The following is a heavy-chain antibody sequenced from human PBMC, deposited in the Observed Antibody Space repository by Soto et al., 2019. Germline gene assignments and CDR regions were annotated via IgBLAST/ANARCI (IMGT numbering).Heavy chain of an antibody. Sequence: ENLSLPCAVFGGSLSCFPRGPVRQPPGKGLEWIGSMYYSGSTYYNPSLKSRVTISVDTSKNQFSLKLTSVTAADTAVYHCARHVGNSPPGSWGQGTLVTVSS. CDR2: MYYSGST. V-gene: IGHV4-39*01. CDR3: ARHVGNSPPGS. D-gene: IGHD1-26*01. J-gene: IGHJ4*02. CDR1: GGSLSCFP.